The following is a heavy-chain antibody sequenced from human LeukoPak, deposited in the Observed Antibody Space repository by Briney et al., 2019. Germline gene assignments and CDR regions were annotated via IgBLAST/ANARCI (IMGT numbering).Heavy chain of an antibody. CDR1: GFTFSSYC. D-gene: IGHD3-10*01. J-gene: IGHJ4*02. Sequence: GGSLRLSCAASGFTFSSYCMSWVRLAPGRGLEWVSGITGSGIDMEYADSAKGRFTVSRDNSKSTLYLQMTSLRAEDTAVYYCVFGVRGIIPNPFDYWGQGTLVTVSS. V-gene: IGHV3-23*01. CDR3: VFGVRGIIPNPFDY. CDR2: ITGSGIDM.